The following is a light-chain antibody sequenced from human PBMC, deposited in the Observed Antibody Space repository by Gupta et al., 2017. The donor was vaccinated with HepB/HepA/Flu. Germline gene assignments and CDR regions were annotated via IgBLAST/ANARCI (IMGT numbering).Light chain of an antibody. V-gene: IGKV1-39*01. Sequence: DIQMTQSPSSLSASVGDRVTITCRASQSIRRYLNWYQQRPGKAPKLLISGASSLQSGVPSRFSGSGSGTDFTLTIGSLQPEDFATYYCQQTYSSPSTFGQGTKVEIK. CDR1: QSIRRY. CDR3: QQTYSSPST. CDR2: GAS. J-gene: IGKJ1*01.